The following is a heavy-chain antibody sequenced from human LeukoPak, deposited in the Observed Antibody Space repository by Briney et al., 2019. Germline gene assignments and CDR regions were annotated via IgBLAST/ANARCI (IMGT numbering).Heavy chain of an antibody. CDR1: GYDFINYG. V-gene: IGHV1-18*01. CDR2: ISIYNGNT. Sequence: ASVKVSCKASGYDFINYGISWVRQAPGQGLEWMGWISIYNGNTDYKLQGRVTMTTDTSTNTPYLEVRSLRSDDTAVYYCARGGPFPSSSSSREYYLDYWGQGTLVTVSS. D-gene: IGHD6-6*01. J-gene: IGHJ4*02. CDR3: ARGGPFPSSSSSREYYLDY.